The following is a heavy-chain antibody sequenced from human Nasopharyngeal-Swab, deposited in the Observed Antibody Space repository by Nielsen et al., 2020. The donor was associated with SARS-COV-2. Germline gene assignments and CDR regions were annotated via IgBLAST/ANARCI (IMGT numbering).Heavy chain of an antibody. J-gene: IGHJ6*02. V-gene: IGHV3-23*01. CDR1: GSTFSTYA. CDR3: AKFSSSTSYYYFGMNV. CDR2: ITGSGGDT. D-gene: IGHD6-6*01. Sequence: GGSLRLSCAASGSTFSTYAMSWVRQAPGEGLEWVSTITGSGGDTYYADSVKGRFTISRDNSKNTLYLQMNSLRAEDTAVYYCAKFSSSTSYYYFGMNVWGQGTTVTVSS.